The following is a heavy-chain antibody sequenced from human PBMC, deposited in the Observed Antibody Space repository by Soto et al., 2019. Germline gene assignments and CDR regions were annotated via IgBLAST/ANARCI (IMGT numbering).Heavy chain of an antibody. Sequence: GGSLRLSCVVSGLTFKFAWMSWVRQAPGKGLEWVGRIKNKIDGETKEYAAPVKGRFTISRDDSRNTLYLEMNSLKSEDTGVYYCTTDDVDYYGMDVWGQGTTVTVSS. CDR2: IKNKIDGETK. CDR3: TTDDVDYYGMDV. J-gene: IGHJ6*02. CDR1: GLTFKFAW. V-gene: IGHV3-15*01.